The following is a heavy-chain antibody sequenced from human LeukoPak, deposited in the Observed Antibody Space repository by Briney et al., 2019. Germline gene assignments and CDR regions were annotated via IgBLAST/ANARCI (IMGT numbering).Heavy chain of an antibody. CDR2: IYHSGST. D-gene: IGHD3-10*01. CDR1: GGSISSSNW. Sequence: PSETLSLTCAVSGGSISSSNWWSWVRQPPGKGLEWIGEIYHSGSTNYNPSLKSRVTISVDKSKNQFSLKLSSVTAADTAVYYCARVLYYYGSGSYRDPHYYYYMDVWGKGTTVTVSS. J-gene: IGHJ6*03. CDR3: ARVLYYYGSGSYRDPHYYYYMDV. V-gene: IGHV4-4*02.